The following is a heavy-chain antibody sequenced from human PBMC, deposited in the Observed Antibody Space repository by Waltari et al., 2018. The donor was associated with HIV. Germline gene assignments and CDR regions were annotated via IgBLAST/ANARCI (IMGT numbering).Heavy chain of an antibody. D-gene: IGHD1-26*01. CDR1: GSTFSNTW. V-gene: IGHV3-15*01. J-gene: IGHJ4*02. CDR3: TRGVGGSFDY. CDR2: IKSKTDGRTT. Sequence: EVQLLESGGGLEKPGGSLRLSGAASGSTFSNTWISCVRQAPGKGLEWVGRIKSKTDGRTTDYAAPVKGRFTISRDDSKNTLYLQMNSLKTEDTAVYYCTRGVGGSFDYWGQGTLVTVSS.